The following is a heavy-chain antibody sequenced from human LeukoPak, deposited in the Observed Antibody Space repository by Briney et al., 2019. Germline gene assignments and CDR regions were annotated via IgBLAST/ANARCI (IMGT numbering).Heavy chain of an antibody. Sequence: PSETLSLTCAVYGGSFSGYYWSWIRQPPGKGLEWIGEINHSGSTNYNPSLKSRLTISVDASESQFSLKLSSVTAADTAVYYCARGGGYCSGTSCYDDYWGQGTLVTVSS. CDR2: INHSGST. J-gene: IGHJ4*02. D-gene: IGHD2-2*01. CDR3: ARGGGYCSGTSCYDDY. CDR1: GGSFSGYY. V-gene: IGHV4-34*01.